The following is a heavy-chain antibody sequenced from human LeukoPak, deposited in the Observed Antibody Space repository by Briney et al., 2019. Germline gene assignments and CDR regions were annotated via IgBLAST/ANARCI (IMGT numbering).Heavy chain of an antibody. CDR2: IYYSGST. Sequence: SETLSLTCTVSGGSISSYYWSWIRQPPGKGLEWIGYIYYSGSTNYNPSLKSRVTISVDTSKNQFSLKLSSVTAADTAVYYCAREVLRLSVVNWFDPWGQGTLVTVSS. CDR1: GGSISSYY. D-gene: IGHD2-15*01. V-gene: IGHV4-59*12. CDR3: AREVLRLSVVNWFDP. J-gene: IGHJ5*02.